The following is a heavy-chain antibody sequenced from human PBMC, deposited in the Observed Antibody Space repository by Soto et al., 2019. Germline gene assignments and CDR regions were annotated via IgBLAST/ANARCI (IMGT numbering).Heavy chain of an antibody. J-gene: IGHJ4*02. CDR3: AKPVDVDTAMATGFDY. Sequence: EVQLLESGGGLVQPGGSLRLSCAASGFTFSSYAMSWVRQAPGKGLEWVSAISGSGGSTYYADSVKGRFTISRDNSRNTLYLQMNSLRAEDTAVYYCAKPVDVDTAMATGFDYWGQGTLVTVSS. V-gene: IGHV3-23*01. D-gene: IGHD5-18*01. CDR2: ISGSGGST. CDR1: GFTFSSYA.